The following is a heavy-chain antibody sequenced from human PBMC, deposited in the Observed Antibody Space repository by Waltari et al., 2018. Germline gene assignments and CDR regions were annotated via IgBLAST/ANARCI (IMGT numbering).Heavy chain of an antibody. D-gene: IGHD3-22*01. CDR3: AKDHGDYYDSSGYDY. CDR1: GFTFSSYG. V-gene: IGHV3-30*02. Sequence: QVQLVESGGGVVQPGGSLRLSCAASGFTFSSYGMHWVRQATGKGLEWVAFIRYDGSNKYYADSVKGRFTISRDNSKNTLYLQMNSLRAEDTAVYYCAKDHGDYYDSSGYDYWGQGTLVTVSS. J-gene: IGHJ4*02. CDR2: IRYDGSNK.